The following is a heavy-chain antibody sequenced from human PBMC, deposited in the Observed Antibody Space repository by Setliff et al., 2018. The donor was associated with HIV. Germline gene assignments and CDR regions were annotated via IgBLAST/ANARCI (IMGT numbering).Heavy chain of an antibody. Sequence: PGGSLRLSCAASGFIFSGYTMVWVRQAPGKGLEWVGRIKSKTDGGTTDYAAPVKGRFTISRDDSKNTLYLQMNSLKTEDTAVYYCTTGTRLVDWGQGALVTVSS. CDR3: TTGTRLVD. CDR1: GFIFSGYT. V-gene: IGHV3-15*01. J-gene: IGHJ4*02. CDR2: IKSKTDGGTT. D-gene: IGHD2-21*01.